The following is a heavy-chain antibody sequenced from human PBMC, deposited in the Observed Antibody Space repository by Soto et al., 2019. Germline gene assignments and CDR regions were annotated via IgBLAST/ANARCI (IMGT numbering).Heavy chain of an antibody. D-gene: IGHD3-16*01. CDR3: ARGYVYYDYHPDRFAS. CDR1: GGSISSYY. Sequence: LSETLSLTCTVSGGSISSYYWSWIRQPAGKGLEWIGRIYTSGSTNYNPSLKSRVTMSVDTSKNQFSLKLSSVTAADTAVHYCARGYVYYDYHPDRFASCGQGTLVIVS. J-gene: IGHJ5*01. V-gene: IGHV4-4*07. CDR2: IYTSGST.